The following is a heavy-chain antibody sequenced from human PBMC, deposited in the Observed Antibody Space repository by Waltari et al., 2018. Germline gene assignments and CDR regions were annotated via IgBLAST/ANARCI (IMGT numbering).Heavy chain of an antibody. V-gene: IGHV4-34*01. CDR3: ARHLSGSYAPLDY. D-gene: IGHD1-26*01. Sequence: QVQLQQWGAGLLKPSETLSLTCAVHGGSFSGYYWSWIRQPPGKGLEWIGESKHSGSTNYNPALKSRVTRSVDTSKNQFSLKLSSVTAADTAVYYCARHLSGSYAPLDYWGQGTLVTVSS. J-gene: IGHJ4*02. CDR2: SKHSGST. CDR1: GGSFSGYY.